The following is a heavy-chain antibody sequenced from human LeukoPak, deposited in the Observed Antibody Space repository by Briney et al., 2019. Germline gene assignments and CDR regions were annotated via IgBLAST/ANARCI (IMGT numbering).Heavy chain of an antibody. CDR3: ARSFSGAFDI. CDR1: GFTFSSYA. V-gene: IGHV3-7*01. J-gene: IGHJ3*02. Sequence: GGSLRLSCAASGFTFSSYAMSWVRQAPGKGLEWVANIKQDGSEKYYVDSVKGRFTISRDKAKNSLYLQMNSLRAEDTAVYYCARSFSGAFDIWGQGTMVTVSP. D-gene: IGHD3-3*01. CDR2: IKQDGSEK.